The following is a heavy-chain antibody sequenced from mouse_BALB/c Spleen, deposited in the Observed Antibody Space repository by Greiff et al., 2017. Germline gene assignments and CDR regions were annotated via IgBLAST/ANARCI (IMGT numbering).Heavy chain of an antibody. D-gene: IGHD2-3*01. Sequence: EVKLEESGGGLVQPGGSRKLSCAASGFTFSDYGMAWVRQAPGKGPEWVAFISNLAYSIYYADTVTGRFTISRENAKNTLYLEMSSLRSEDTAMYYCARDPSYDGRAYWGQGTLVTVSA. CDR3: ARDPSYDGRAY. J-gene: IGHJ3*01. V-gene: IGHV5-15*02. CDR1: GFTFSDYG. CDR2: ISNLAYSI.